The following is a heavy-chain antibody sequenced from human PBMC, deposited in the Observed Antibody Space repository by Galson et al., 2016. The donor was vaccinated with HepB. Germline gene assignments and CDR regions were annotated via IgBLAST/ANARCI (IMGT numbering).Heavy chain of an antibody. D-gene: IGHD6-13*01. Sequence: QSGAEVKKPGESLKISCEDSGFTFTDSWIGWVRQMPGKGLEWMGIIYAIDSDTRYSPSFQGQVTISADKSISTAYLQWSSLKASDTAMYYCARRPVAAAIGDAFDIWGQGTMVSVSS. CDR2: IYAIDSDT. J-gene: IGHJ3*02. CDR3: ARRPVAAAIGDAFDI. CDR1: GFTFTDSW. V-gene: IGHV5-51*01.